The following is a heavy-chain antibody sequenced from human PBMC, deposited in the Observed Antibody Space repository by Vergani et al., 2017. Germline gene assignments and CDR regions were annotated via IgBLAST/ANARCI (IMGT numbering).Heavy chain of an antibody. J-gene: IGHJ4*02. CDR1: GFTFDDYA. V-gene: IGHV3-21*01. Sequence: EVQLVESGGGLVQPGRSLRLSCAASGFTFDDYAMTWVRQAPGEGLEWVSSISSSSSYIYYADSVKGRFTISRDNAKNSLYLQMNSLRAEDTAVYYCARDTFGGVIDTPDYWGQGTLVTVSS. CDR2: ISSSSSYI. CDR3: ARDTFGGVIDTPDY. D-gene: IGHD3-16*02.